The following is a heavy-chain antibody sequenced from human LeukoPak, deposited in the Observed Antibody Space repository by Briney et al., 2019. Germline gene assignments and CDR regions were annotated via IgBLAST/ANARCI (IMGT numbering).Heavy chain of an antibody. CDR3: AKASYDILTGYSSNRISVDYYYYMDV. CDR2: ISGSGGST. Sequence: PGGSLRLSCAASGFTFSSYSMNWVRQAPGKGLEWVSAISGSGGSTYYADSVKGRFTISRDNSKNTLYPQMNSLRAEDTAVYYCAKASYDILTGYSSNRISVDYYYYMDVWGKGTTVTVSS. J-gene: IGHJ6*03. CDR1: GFTFSSYS. D-gene: IGHD3-9*01. V-gene: IGHV3-23*01.